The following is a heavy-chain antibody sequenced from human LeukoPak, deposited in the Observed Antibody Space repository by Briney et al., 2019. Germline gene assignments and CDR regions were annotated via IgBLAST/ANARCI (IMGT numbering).Heavy chain of an antibody. CDR1: GFTFSSYA. CDR3: ARGENTRSYYWSVDY. CDR2: ISYDGSNK. Sequence: PGRSLRLSCAASGFTFSSYAMHWVRQAPGKGLEWVAVISYDGSNKYYADSVKGRFTISRDNSKNTLYLQMNSLRAEDTAVYYCARGENTRSYYWSVDYWGQGTLVTVSS. D-gene: IGHD1-26*01. J-gene: IGHJ4*02. V-gene: IGHV3-30-3*01.